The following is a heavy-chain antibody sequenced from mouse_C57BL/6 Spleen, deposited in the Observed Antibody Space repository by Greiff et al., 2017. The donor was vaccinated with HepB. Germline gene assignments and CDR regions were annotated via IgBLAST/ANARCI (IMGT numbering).Heavy chain of an antibody. J-gene: IGHJ4*01. CDR3: ARDYSNYDYAMDY. CDR2: IHPNSGST. V-gene: IGHV1-64*01. CDR1: GYTFTSYW. D-gene: IGHD2-5*01. Sequence: QVQLQQPGAELVKPGASVKLSCKASGYTFTSYWMHWVKQRPGQGLEWIGMIHPNSGSTNYNEKLKRKATLTVDKSSSPAYMQLSSLTSEDSAVYYCARDYSNYDYAMDYWGQGTSVTVSS.